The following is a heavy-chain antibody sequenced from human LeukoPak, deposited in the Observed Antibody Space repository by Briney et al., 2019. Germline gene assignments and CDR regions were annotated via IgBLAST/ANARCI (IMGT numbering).Heavy chain of an antibody. CDR1: GFTFSSYW. J-gene: IGHJ4*02. Sequence: GGSLRLSCAASGFTFSSYWMSWVRQAPGKGLEWVANIKQDGSEKYYVDSVKGRFTISRDNAKNSLYLHMNSLTVEDTAVYYCSRDPRHNDYWGQGTLVTVSS. V-gene: IGHV3-7*03. CDR2: IKQDGSEK. CDR3: SRDPRHNDY.